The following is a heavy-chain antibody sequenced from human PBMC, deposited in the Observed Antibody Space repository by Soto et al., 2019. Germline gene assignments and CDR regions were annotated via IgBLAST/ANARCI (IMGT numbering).Heavy chain of an antibody. J-gene: IGHJ4*02. Sequence: GGSLRLSCAASGFTFIRYAMNWVRQTQEKGLEWVSSISSTSTYTHYADSVKGRFTISRDNANNSLFLQMNSLRAEDTAIYYCARDLALAGNYWGQGALVTVSS. V-gene: IGHV3-21*01. CDR1: GFTFIRYA. CDR2: ISSTSTYT. D-gene: IGHD6-19*01. CDR3: ARDLALAGNY.